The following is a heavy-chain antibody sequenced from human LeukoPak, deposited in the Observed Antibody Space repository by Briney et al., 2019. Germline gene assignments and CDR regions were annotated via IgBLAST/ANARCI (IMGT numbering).Heavy chain of an antibody. Sequence: SETLSLTCTVSGGSISSYYWSWIRQPPGKGLEWIGYIYYSGITNYSPSLKSRVTISVDTSKNQFSLKLSSVTAADTAVYYCAGHYGSGFDYWGQGTLVTVSS. CDR3: AGHYGSGFDY. J-gene: IGHJ4*02. CDR2: IYYSGIT. CDR1: GGSISSYY. D-gene: IGHD3-10*01. V-gene: IGHV4-59*08.